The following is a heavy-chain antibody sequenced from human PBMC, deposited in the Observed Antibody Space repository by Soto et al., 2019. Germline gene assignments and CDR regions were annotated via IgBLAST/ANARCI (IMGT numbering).Heavy chain of an antibody. CDR1: GFSFGSYG. Sequence: QVQMVESGGGVVQPGRSLRLSCAASGFSFGSYGMHWVRQAPGKGLEWAATISYDGGNKYYADSVKDRFTISRDNSKNTLYLQMNSLRPEDTAVYYCAKEYMRSSAIFDYWGQGTLVSVSS. J-gene: IGHJ4*02. V-gene: IGHV3-30*18. CDR2: ISYDGGNK. CDR3: AKEYMRSSAIFDY. D-gene: IGHD6-19*01.